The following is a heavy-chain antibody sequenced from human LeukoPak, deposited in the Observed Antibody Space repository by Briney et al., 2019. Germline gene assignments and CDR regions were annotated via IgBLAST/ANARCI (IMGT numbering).Heavy chain of an antibody. J-gene: IGHJ3*01. CDR3: ARVGFWSGYGT. Sequence: SETLSLTCTVSGGSISSSSYYWGWIRQPPGKGLEWIGSIYYSGSTYYNPSLKSRVTISVDTSKNQFSLKLSSVTAADTAVYYCARVGFWSGYGTWGQGTMVTVSS. V-gene: IGHV4-39*07. CDR1: GGSISSSSYY. D-gene: IGHD3-3*01. CDR2: IYYSGST.